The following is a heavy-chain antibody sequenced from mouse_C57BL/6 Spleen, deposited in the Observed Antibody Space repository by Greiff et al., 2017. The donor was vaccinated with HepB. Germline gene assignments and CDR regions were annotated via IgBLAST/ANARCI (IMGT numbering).Heavy chain of an antibody. V-gene: IGHV5-9-1*02. D-gene: IGHD1-1*01. Sequence: EVQVVESGEGLVKPGGSLKLSCAASGFTFSSYAMSWVRQTPEKRLEWVAYISSGGDYIYYADTVKGRFTISRDNARNTLYLQMSSLKSEDTAMYYCTREGYSYYYGSSYAMDYWGQGTSVTVSS. J-gene: IGHJ4*01. CDR3: TREGYSYYYGSSYAMDY. CDR1: GFTFSSYA. CDR2: ISSGGDYI.